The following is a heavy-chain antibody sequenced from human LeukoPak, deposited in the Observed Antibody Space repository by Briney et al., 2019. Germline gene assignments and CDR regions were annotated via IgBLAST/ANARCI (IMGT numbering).Heavy chain of an antibody. V-gene: IGHV3-9*01. D-gene: IGHD1-26*01. CDR1: GFTFDDYA. CDR3: AKDMGSGSYCLDY. Sequence: GGSLRLSCAPSGFTFDDYAMHWVRQAPGKGLEWVSGISWNSGSIGYADSVKGRFTISRDNAKNSLYLQMNSLRAEDTALYYCAKDMGSGSYCLDYWGQGTLVTVSS. J-gene: IGHJ4*02. CDR2: ISWNSGSI.